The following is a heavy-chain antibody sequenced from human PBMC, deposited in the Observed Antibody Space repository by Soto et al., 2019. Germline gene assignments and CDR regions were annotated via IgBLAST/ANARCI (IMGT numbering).Heavy chain of an antibody. J-gene: IGHJ5*02. V-gene: IGHV4-34*01. D-gene: IGHD6-19*01. CDR3: ARAPQWPRGVGFDP. CDR1: GGSFSGHY. CDR2: VNHGGNS. Sequence: QVQLQQWGAGLLKPSETLSLTCAMSGGSFSGHYWTWVRQPPGKGLEWIGEVNHGGNSNCNPSLKSRVTISIDTSKNYFSLNLTSVTAADTAVYYCARAPQWPRGVGFDPWGQGALVTVSS.